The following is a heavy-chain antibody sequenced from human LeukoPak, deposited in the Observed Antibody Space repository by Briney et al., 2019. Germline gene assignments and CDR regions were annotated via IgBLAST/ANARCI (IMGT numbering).Heavy chain of an antibody. V-gene: IGHV4-59*08. Sequence: SETLSLTCTVSGGSISSYYWSWIRQPPGKGLEWIGYIYYSGSTNYNPSLKSRVTISVDTSKNQFSLKLSSVTAAVTAVYYCARRAIVVVPAAPYYYYYMDVWGKGTTVTVSS. CDR3: ARRAIVVVPAAPYYYYYMDV. J-gene: IGHJ6*03. CDR2: IYYSGST. D-gene: IGHD2-2*01. CDR1: GGSISSYY.